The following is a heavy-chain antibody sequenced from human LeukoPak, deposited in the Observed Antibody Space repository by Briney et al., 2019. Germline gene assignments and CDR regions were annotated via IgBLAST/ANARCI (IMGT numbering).Heavy chain of an antibody. CDR1: GFTFSDYW. CDR2: IKQDGSEK. CDR3: ARGDKYGGNSVTFDI. Sequence: GGSLRLSCAASGFTFSDYWMTWVRQVPGKGLQRVASIKQDGSEKYYVDSVKGRFTISGDNAKNSLYLQMSSLRVEDTAVYYCARGDKYGGNSVTFDIWGQGTMVTVSS. D-gene: IGHD4-23*01. J-gene: IGHJ3*02. V-gene: IGHV3-7*01.